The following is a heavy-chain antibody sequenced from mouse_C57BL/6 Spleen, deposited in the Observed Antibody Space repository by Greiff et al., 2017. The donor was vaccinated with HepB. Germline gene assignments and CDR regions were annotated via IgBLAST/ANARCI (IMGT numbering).Heavy chain of an antibody. J-gene: IGHJ3*01. CDR3: ARSLYDYDRPFAY. V-gene: IGHV1-55*01. CDR1: GYTFTSYW. CDR2: IYPGSGST. D-gene: IGHD2-4*01. Sequence: QVQLQQPGAELVKPGASVKMSCKASGYTFTSYWITWVKQRPGQGLEWIGDIYPGSGSTKYNEKFKSKATLTVDTSSSTAYMQLSSLTSEDSAVYYCARSLYDYDRPFAYWGQGTLVTVSA.